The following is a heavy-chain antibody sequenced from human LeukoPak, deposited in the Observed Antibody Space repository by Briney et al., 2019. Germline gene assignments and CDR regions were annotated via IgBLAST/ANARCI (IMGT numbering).Heavy chain of an antibody. D-gene: IGHD3-10*01. J-gene: IGHJ4*02. Sequence: GGSLRLSCAASGFTFSSYSMNWVRQAPGKGLEWVSYISSSSSTIYYADSVKGRFTISRDNAKNSLYLQMNSLRAEDTAVYYCARRLEWFGGGDEKRLDYWGQGTLVTVSS. CDR3: ARRLEWFGGGDEKRLDY. CDR2: ISSSSSTI. CDR1: GFTFSSYS. V-gene: IGHV3-48*01.